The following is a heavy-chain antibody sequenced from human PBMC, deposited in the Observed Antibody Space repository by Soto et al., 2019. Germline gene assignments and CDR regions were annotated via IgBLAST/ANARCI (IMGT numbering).Heavy chain of an antibody. CDR2: ISYDGSNK. Sequence: GGSLRLSCAASGFTFSSYGMHWVRQAPGKGLEWVAVISYDGSNKYYANSVKGRFTISRDNSKNTRYLQMNSLRAEDTAVYYCASGTPSIVVVPAAISNAFDIWGQGTMVTVSS. CDR3: ASGTPSIVVVPAAISNAFDI. D-gene: IGHD2-2*01. V-gene: IGHV3-30*03. J-gene: IGHJ3*02. CDR1: GFTFSSYG.